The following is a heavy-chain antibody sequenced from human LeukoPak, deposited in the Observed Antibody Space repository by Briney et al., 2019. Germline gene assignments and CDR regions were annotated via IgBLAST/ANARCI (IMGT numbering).Heavy chain of an antibody. V-gene: IGHV3-30-3*01. J-gene: IGHJ6*02. CDR3: ARASGSWIYYGMDV. D-gene: IGHD5-12*01. CDR1: GFTFSSYT. Sequence: PGGSLRLSCAASGFTFSSYTMHWVRQAPGKGLEWAVVISYDGSNKYYADSVKGRFTISRDNSKNTLYLQMNSLRVEDTAVYYCARASGSWIYYGMDVWGQGTTVTVSS. CDR2: ISYDGSNK.